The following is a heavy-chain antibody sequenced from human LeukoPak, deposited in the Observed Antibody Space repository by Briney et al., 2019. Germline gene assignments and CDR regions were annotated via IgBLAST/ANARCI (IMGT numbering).Heavy chain of an antibody. CDR3: ARGDDSSGYRAHFDY. V-gene: IGHV3-30*04. CDR1: GFTFSSYA. CDR2: ISYDGSNK. Sequence: GGSLRLSCAASGFTFSSYAMHWVRQAPGKGLEWVAVISYDGSNKYYADSVKGRFTISRDNSKNTLYLQMNSLRAEDTAVYYCARGDDSSGYRAHFDYWGQGTLVTASS. J-gene: IGHJ4*02. D-gene: IGHD3-22*01.